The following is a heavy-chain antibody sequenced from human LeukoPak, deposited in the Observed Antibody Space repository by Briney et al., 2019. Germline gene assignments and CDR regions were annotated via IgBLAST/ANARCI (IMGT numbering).Heavy chain of an antibody. Sequence: PGGSLRLSCATSGFTVSSNYMTWVRQAPGKGLEWVSVIYSGGHTFYADSAKGRFTISRANSNNTLFLQMNSMRAEDTTVYCCARDLVRDTPPLGYWGEGSLVTVCS. J-gene: IGHJ4*02. CDR2: IYSGGHT. V-gene: IGHV3-66*01. CDR3: ARDLVRDTPPLGY. D-gene: IGHD4/OR15-4a*01. CDR1: GFTVSSNY.